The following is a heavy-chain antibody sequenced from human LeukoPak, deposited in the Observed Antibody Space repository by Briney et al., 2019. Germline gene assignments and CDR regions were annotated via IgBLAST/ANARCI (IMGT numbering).Heavy chain of an antibody. Sequence: GASVKVSCKASGYTFTSYGISWVRQAPGQGLEWMGWISAYNGNTNYAQKLQGRVTMTTDTSTSTAYMELRSLRSDDTAVYYCARYSSTWYSKAKGYYGMDVWGQGTTVTVSS. D-gene: IGHD6-13*01. CDR3: ARYSSTWYSKAKGYYGMDV. V-gene: IGHV1-18*01. CDR2: ISAYNGNT. J-gene: IGHJ6*02. CDR1: GYTFTSYG.